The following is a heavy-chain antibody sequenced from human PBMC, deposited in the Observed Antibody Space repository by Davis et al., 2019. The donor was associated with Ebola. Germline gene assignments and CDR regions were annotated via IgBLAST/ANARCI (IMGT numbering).Heavy chain of an antibody. CDR1: GYSLTTYW. V-gene: IGHV5-51*01. CDR3: VGPPN. CDR2: IYPGDSDT. J-gene: IGHJ1*01. Sequence: GESPKTPRKGPGYSLTTYWIAWVRHTPAKGLEWMGIIYPGDSDTRYSPSFQGQVTISADTSISTAYLQLRSLKASDTALYFCVGPPNWGQGALNADSS.